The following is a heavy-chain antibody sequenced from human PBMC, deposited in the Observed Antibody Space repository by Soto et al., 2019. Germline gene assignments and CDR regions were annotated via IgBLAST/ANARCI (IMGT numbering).Heavy chain of an antibody. J-gene: IGHJ4*02. CDR2: INHSGST. Sequence: SETLSLTCAVYGGSFSGYYWSWIRQPPGKGLEWIGEINHSGSTNYNPSLKSRVTISVDTSKNQFSLKLSSVTAADTALYYCASRVYSSGWYNDYWGQGTLVTVS. V-gene: IGHV4-34*01. CDR3: ASRVYSSGWYNDY. CDR1: GGSFSGYY. D-gene: IGHD6-19*01.